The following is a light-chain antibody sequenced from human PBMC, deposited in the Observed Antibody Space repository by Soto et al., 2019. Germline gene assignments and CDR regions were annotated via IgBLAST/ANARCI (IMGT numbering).Light chain of an antibody. CDR1: QSINTY. J-gene: IGKJ5*01. CDR2: DAS. Sequence: ENVLTQSPATLSLSPGEGATLSCRASQSINTYLAWYQQKPGQAPRLLIYDASKRATGIPARFSGSGSGTEFTLTISSLQSEDFAVYYCQQYNNWPPTWTFGQGTRLEI. V-gene: IGKV3D-15*01. CDR3: QQYNNWPPTWT.